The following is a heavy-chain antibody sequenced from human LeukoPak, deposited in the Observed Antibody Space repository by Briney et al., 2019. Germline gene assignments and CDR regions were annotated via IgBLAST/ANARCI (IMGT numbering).Heavy chain of an antibody. CDR1: GFTIRNYW. J-gene: IGHJ5*02. Sequence: HAGGSLRLSCAASGFTIRNYWMGWVRQAPGKGLEWVAHIKRDGSQKYYLDSVKGRFTISRDNAKNSLYLQMNSLRVEDTAVYYCARLGLEVGGPNWFDPWGQGTLVTVSS. V-gene: IGHV3-7*01. D-gene: IGHD1-1*01. CDR2: IKRDGSQK. CDR3: ARLGLEVGGPNWFDP.